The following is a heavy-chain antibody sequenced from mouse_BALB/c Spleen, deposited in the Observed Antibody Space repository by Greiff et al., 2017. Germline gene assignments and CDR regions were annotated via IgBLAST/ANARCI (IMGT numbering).Heavy chain of an antibody. CDR2: INPSTGYT. V-gene: IGHV1-7*01. J-gene: IGHJ4*01. CDR1: GYTFTSYW. CDR3: ARFGNYAGYYAMDY. Sequence: LQESGAELAKPGASVKMSCKASGYTFTSYWMHWVKQRPGQGLEWIGYINPSTGYTEYNQKFKDKATLTADKSSSTAYMQLSSLTSEDSAVYYCARFGNYAGYYAMDYWGQGTSVTVSS. D-gene: IGHD2-1*01.